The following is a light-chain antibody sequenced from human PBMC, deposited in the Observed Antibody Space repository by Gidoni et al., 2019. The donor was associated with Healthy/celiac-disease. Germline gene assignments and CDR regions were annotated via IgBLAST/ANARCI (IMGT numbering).Light chain of an antibody. CDR3: AAWDDSLNGYVV. V-gene: IGLV1-44*01. Sequence: QSVLPQPPSASGTPGQRVTLACSGSSFNIGSNTVNWYQQLPGTAPKLLIYSNNQRPSGVPDRFSGSKSGNSASLAISGLQSEDEADYYCAAWDDSLNGYVVFGGGTKLTVL. J-gene: IGLJ2*01. CDR2: SNN. CDR1: SFNIGSNT.